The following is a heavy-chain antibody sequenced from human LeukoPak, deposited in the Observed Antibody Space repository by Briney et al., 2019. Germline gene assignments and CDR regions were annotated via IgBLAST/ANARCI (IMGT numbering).Heavy chain of an antibody. CDR3: ATQSGYSYGYDFDY. CDR1: GYTLTELS. CDR2: FDPEDGET. J-gene: IGHJ4*02. D-gene: IGHD5-18*01. Sequence: GASVKVSCKVSGYTLTELSMHWVRQAPGEGLEWMGGFDPEDGETIYAQKFQGRVTMTEDTPTDTAYMELSSLRSEDTAVYYCATQSGYSYGYDFDYWGQGTLVTVSP. V-gene: IGHV1-24*01.